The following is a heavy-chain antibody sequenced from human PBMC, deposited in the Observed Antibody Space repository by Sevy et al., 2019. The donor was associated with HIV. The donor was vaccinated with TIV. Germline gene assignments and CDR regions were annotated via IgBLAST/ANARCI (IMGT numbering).Heavy chain of an antibody. CDR3: ARERDYYASGSFDY. CDR2: IIAVFGTT. CDR1: GGIFRSNA. D-gene: IGHD3-10*01. J-gene: IGHJ4*01. Sequence: ATVKVSCKASGGIFRSNAISWVRQAPGQGLEWMGGIIAVFGTTNYAQKFQGRVTVSADESRSTAYMELSSLRSEDTAVYYCARERDYYASGSFDYWGQGTQVTVSS. V-gene: IGHV1-69*13.